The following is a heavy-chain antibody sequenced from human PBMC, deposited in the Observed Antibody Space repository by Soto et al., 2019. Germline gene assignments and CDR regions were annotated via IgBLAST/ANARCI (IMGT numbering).Heavy chain of an antibody. V-gene: IGHV3-30*03. Sequence: GESLKISCAASGFTFSSYGMHWVRQAPGKGLEWVAVISYDGSNKYYADSVKGRFTISRDNSKNTLYLQMNSLRAEDTAVYYCAGYSSGWAYYYYGMDVWGQGTTVTVSS. J-gene: IGHJ6*02. D-gene: IGHD6-19*01. CDR1: GFTFSSYG. CDR2: ISYDGSNK. CDR3: AGYSSGWAYYYYGMDV.